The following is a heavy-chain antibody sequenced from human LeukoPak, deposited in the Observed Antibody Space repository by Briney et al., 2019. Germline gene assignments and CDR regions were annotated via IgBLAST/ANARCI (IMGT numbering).Heavy chain of an antibody. Sequence: PGGSLRLSCAASGFTFSDYYMSWIRQAPGKGLEWVSYISSSSSYIYYADSVKGRFTISRDNAKNSLYLQMNSLRAEDTAVYYCATHPEAYYYDSSGHRHYWGQGTLVTVSS. CDR3: ATHPEAYYYDSSGHRHY. CDR1: GFTFSDYY. J-gene: IGHJ4*02. V-gene: IGHV3-11*06. D-gene: IGHD3-22*01. CDR2: ISSSSSYI.